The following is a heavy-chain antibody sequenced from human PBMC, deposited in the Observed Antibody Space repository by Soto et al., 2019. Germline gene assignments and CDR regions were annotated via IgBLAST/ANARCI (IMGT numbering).Heavy chain of an antibody. CDR3: ARARIVVAGTIVDY. Sequence: ETLSLTCAVSGYSLTSGYYCGWIRQPPGKGLEWIGSIYHSGDTYYNPSLKSRVTISVDTSKNHFSLKLTSVTAADTAVYYCARARIVVAGTIVDYWGQGTLVTVSS. CDR2: IYHSGDT. V-gene: IGHV4-38-2*01. D-gene: IGHD6-19*01. J-gene: IGHJ4*02. CDR1: GYSLTSGYY.